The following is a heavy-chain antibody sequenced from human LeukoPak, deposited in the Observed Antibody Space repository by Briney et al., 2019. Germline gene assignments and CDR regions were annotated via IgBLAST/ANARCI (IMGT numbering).Heavy chain of an antibody. V-gene: IGHV3-23*01. D-gene: IGHD1-14*01. CDR2: ISGSGGST. CDR1: GFIVSTNY. Sequence: PGGSLRLSCAASGFIVSTNYMSWVRQAPGKGLEWVSAISGSGGSTYYADSVKGRFTISRDNSKNTLYLQMNSLRAEDTAVYYCARGNQIRPFDYWGQGTLVTVSS. CDR3: ARGNQIRPFDY. J-gene: IGHJ4*02.